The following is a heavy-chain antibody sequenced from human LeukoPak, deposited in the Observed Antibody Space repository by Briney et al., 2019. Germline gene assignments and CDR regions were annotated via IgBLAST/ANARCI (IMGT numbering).Heavy chain of an antibody. D-gene: IGHD5-12*01. V-gene: IGHV3-74*01. CDR2: INSDGSST. J-gene: IGHJ4*02. CDR1: GFTFSSYW. CDR3: ARDSFLRGYSGYDHFDY. Sequence: PGGSLRLSCAASGFTFSSYWMHWVRQAPGKGLVWVSRINSDGSSTSYADSVKGRFTISRDNAKNTLYLQMNSLRAEGTAVYYCARDSFLRGYSGYDHFDYWGQGTLVTVSS.